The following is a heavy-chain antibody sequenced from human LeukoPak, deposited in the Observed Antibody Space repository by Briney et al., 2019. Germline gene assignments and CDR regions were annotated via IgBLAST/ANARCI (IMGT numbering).Heavy chain of an antibody. J-gene: IGHJ4*02. D-gene: IGHD1-26*01. CDR1: GGTFSGYA. CDR3: ARDIVGATLGRRN. V-gene: IGHV1-69*05. Sequence: XVKVSCKASGGTFSGYAISWVRQAPGQGLEWMGRIITIFGTANYAQKLQGRVTITTDESTSTAYMELSSLRSEDTAVYYCARDIVGATLGRRNWGQGTLVTVSS. CDR2: IITIFGTA.